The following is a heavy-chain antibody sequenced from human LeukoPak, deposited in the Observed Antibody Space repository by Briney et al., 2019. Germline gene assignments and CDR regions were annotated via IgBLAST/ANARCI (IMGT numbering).Heavy chain of an antibody. J-gene: IGHJ6*02. V-gene: IGHV1-18*01. D-gene: IGHD4-17*01. CDR3: ARDTTVTRTSYYYYGMDV. CDR1: GYTFTSYG. CDR2: ISAYNGNT. Sequence: ASVKVSCKASGYTFTSYGISWVRQAPGQGLEWMGWISAYNGNTNYAQKLQGRVTMTTDTSTSTAYMELRSLRSDDTAVYYCARDTTVTRTSYYYYGMDVWGQGTTVTVPS.